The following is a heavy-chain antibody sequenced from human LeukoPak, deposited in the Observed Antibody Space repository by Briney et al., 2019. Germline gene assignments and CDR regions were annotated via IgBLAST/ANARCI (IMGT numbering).Heavy chain of an antibody. Sequence: GASVKFSRKASGGTFSSYAISWVRRAPGQGLEWMGGIIPIFGTANYAQKFQGRVTITTDESTSTAYMELSSLRSEDTAVYYCARALALDYYYYMDVWGKGTTVTVSS. CDR3: ARALALDYYYYMDV. V-gene: IGHV1-69*05. CDR2: IIPIFGTA. CDR1: GGTFSSYA. D-gene: IGHD6-13*01. J-gene: IGHJ6*03.